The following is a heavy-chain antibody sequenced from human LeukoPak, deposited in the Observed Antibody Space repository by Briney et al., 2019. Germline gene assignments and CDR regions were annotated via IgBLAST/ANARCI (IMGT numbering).Heavy chain of an antibody. J-gene: IGHJ4*02. V-gene: IGHV4-39*01. CDR3: ARHKFPAYYYGSGGYPPDY. Sequence: SETLSLTCTVSGGSISSSSYYWGRIRQPPGKGLEWIGSIYYSGSTYYNPSLKSRVTISVDTSKNQFSPKLSSVTAADTAVYYCARHKFPAYYYGSGGYPPDYWGQGTLVTVSS. CDR2: IYYSGST. CDR1: GGSISSSSYY. D-gene: IGHD3-10*01.